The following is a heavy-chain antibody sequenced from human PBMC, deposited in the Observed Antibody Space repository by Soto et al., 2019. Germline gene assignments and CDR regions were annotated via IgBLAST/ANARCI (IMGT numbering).Heavy chain of an antibody. CDR2: TRKESNNFIM. CDR3: ARWAAGAADS. D-gene: IGHD1-26*01. CDR1: GFTFSSYG. J-gene: IGHJ4*02. V-gene: IGHV3-72*01. Sequence: GGSLRLSCAASGFTFSSYGMHWVRQAPGNGLEFLGRTRKESNNFIMGYAASVEGRVTIWIDNLNNSVYLQMSSRKTDATAAYYCARWAAGAADSWGKGRQVTVSS.